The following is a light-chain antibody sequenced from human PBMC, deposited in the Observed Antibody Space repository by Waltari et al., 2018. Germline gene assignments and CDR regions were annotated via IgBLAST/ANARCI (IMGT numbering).Light chain of an antibody. Sequence: EIVLTQSPGTLSWSTVERATLSCRASQSVSSSYLAWYQQKPGQAPRLLIYGASSRATGIPDRFSGSGSGTDFTLTISRLEPEDFAVYYCQQYGSSPPTFGQGTKVEIK. CDR3: QQYGSSPPT. J-gene: IGKJ1*01. CDR1: QSVSSSY. CDR2: GAS. V-gene: IGKV3-20*01.